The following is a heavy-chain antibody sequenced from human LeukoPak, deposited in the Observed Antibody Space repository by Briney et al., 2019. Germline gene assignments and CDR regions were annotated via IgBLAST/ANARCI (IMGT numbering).Heavy chain of an antibody. J-gene: IGHJ4*02. CDR3: ARARGGYDLDY. Sequence: GGSLRLSCAASGFTFSSYWMSWVRQAPGKGLEWVANIKQDGGEKYYVESVKGRFTISRDNVKISLYLQMNSLRVEDTAVYYCARARGGYDLDYWGQGTLVTVSS. V-gene: IGHV3-7*01. D-gene: IGHD5-12*01. CDR1: GFTFSSYW. CDR2: IKQDGGEK.